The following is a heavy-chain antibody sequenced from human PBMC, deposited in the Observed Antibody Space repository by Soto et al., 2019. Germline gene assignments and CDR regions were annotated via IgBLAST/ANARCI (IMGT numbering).Heavy chain of an antibody. CDR1: GFTFSNAW. CDR2: IKSKTDGGTT. CDR3: TTGSVRVQSLPLRYFDCGSDY. D-gene: IGHD3-9*01. V-gene: IGHV3-15*01. J-gene: IGHJ4*02. Sequence: RISAAPSGFTFSNAWKSWARQAPGKGLEWVGRIKSKTDGGTTDYAAPVKGRFTISRDDSKNTLYLQMNSLKTEDTAVYYCTTGSVRVQSLPLRYFDCGSDYWGQGTLVSSPQ.